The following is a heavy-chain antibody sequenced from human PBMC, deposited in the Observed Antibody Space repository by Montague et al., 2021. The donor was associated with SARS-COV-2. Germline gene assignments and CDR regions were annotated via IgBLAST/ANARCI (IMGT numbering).Heavy chain of an antibody. CDR2: IYNSGST. CDR1: GASISSDY. V-gene: IGHV4-59*01. Sequence: SETLSLTCTVSGASISSDYWSWIRKPPGKGLEWIGYIYNSGSTNXNPSLKSRVTISVDTSKNQFSLRLSSVTAADTAVYYCARDLGYNGNYYYYYGMDVWGQGTTVTVSS. CDR3: ARDLGYNGNYYYYYGMDV. D-gene: IGHD1-14*01. J-gene: IGHJ6*02.